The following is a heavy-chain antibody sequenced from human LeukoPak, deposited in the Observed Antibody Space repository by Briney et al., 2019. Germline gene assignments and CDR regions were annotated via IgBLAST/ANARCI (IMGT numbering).Heavy chain of an antibody. CDR1: GGSISSSSYY. D-gene: IGHD2-15*01. Sequence: SETLSLTCTVSGGSISSSSYYWGWIRQPPGKGLEWIGSIYYSGSTNYNPSLKSRVTISVDTSKNQFSLKLSSVTAADTAVYYCARGGYCSGGSCYSGWGQGTLVTVSS. CDR3: ARGGYCSGGSCYSG. J-gene: IGHJ4*02. CDR2: IYYSGST. V-gene: IGHV4-39*07.